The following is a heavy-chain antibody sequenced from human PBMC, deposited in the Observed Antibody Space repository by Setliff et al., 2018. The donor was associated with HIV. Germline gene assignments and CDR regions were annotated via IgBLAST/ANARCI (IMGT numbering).Heavy chain of an antibody. CDR1: GHTFISYH. CDR3: ATRTAGSYYDYFDY. D-gene: IGHD1-26*01. Sequence: GASVKVSCKAPGHTFISYHIHWVQQAPGKGLEWMGRVDPEDGETIYAEKFQGRVTITADTSTDAAYMELSSLRSEDTAVYYCATRTAGSYYDYFDYWGQGTLVTVSS. V-gene: IGHV1-69-2*01. CDR2: VDPEDGET. J-gene: IGHJ4*02.